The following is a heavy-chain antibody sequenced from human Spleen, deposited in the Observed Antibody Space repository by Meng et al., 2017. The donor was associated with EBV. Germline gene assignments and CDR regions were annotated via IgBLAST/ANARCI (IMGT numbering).Heavy chain of an antibody. Sequence: HVDVFTSGCELNKPGDSVKVSCKASGYTFTGYAINWVRQAPGQGLEWMGWINTNTGSPTYAQGFTGRFVFSLDTSVSTTYLQISSLKADDTAVYYCARSTDSGYDLFDYWGQGTLVTVSS. CDR1: GYTFTGYA. D-gene: IGHD5-12*01. CDR3: ARSTDSGYDLFDY. J-gene: IGHJ4*02. V-gene: IGHV7-4-1*02. CDR2: INTNTGSP.